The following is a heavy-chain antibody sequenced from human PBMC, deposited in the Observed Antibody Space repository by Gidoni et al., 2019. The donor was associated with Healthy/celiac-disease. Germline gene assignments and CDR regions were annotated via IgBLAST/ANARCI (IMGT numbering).Heavy chain of an antibody. D-gene: IGHD5-12*01. J-gene: IGHJ6*03. CDR3: ARDRRGYGEYMDV. V-gene: IGHV4-59*01. Sequence: QVQLQESGPGLVKPSETLSLTCTVSGGSISSYYWSWIRQPPGKGLEWIGYIYYSGSTNYNPSLKSRVTISVDTSKNQFSLKLSSVTAADTAVYYCARDRRGYGEYMDVWGKGTTVTVSS. CDR2: IYYSGST. CDR1: GGSISSYY.